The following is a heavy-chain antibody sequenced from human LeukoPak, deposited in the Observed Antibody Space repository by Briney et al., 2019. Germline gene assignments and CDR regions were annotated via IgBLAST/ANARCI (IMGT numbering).Heavy chain of an antibody. CDR3: ARNYGSGNYYNGVGY. CDR1: GYSFTSYW. Sequence: GESLKISCKGSGYSFTSYWIGWVRQMPGKGLEWMGIIYPGDSDTRYSPSFQGQVTISVDKSINTAYLQWSSLKASDTAMYYCARNYGSGNYYNGVGYWGQGTLVTVSS. D-gene: IGHD3-10*01. CDR2: IYPGDSDT. J-gene: IGHJ4*02. V-gene: IGHV5-51*01.